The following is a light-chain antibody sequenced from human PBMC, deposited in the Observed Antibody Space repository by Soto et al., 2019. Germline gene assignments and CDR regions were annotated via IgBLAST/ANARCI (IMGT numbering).Light chain of an antibody. CDR3: QSYDSSLSGYV. CDR2: GNT. V-gene: IGLV1-40*01. CDR1: SSNIGAGFD. Sequence: QAVVTQPTSVSGAPGQRVTISCTGSSSNIGAGFDVHWYQQFPGTAPKLLIYGNTDRPSGVPDRFSDSKSGTSASLAITGLQAEDEADYYCQSYDSSLSGYVFGTGTKVTVL. J-gene: IGLJ1*01.